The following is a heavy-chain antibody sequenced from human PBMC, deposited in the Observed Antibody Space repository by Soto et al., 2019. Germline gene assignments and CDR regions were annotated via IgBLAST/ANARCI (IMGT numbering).Heavy chain of an antibody. Sequence: SETLSLTCTVSGGSISSGCYYWSWIRQHPGKGLEWIGYIYYSGSTNYNPSLKSRVTISVDTSKNQFSLKLSSVTAADTAVYYCARRYGASFDYWGQGTLVTVSS. J-gene: IGHJ4*02. V-gene: IGHV4-61*01. D-gene: IGHD4-17*01. CDR3: ARRYGASFDY. CDR2: IYYSGST. CDR1: GGSISSGCYY.